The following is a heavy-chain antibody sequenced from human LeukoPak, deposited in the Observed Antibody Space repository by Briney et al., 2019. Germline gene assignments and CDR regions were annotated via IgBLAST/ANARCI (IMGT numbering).Heavy chain of an antibody. CDR2: INHSGST. J-gene: IGHJ4*02. CDR1: GGSISSYY. D-gene: IGHD1-26*01. CDR3: ARGGSGTYYHY. V-gene: IGHV4-59*01. Sequence: SETLSLTCTVSGGSISSYYWSWIRQPPGKGLEWIGEINHSGSTNYNPSLKSRVTISVDTSKDQFSLKLSSVTAADTAVYYCARGGSGTYYHYWGQGTLVTVSS.